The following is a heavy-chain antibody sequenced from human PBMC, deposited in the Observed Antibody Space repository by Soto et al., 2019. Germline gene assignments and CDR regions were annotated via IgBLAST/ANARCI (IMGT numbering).Heavy chain of an antibody. D-gene: IGHD6-6*01. V-gene: IGHV4-39*01. CDR1: GGSISSSSYY. Sequence: QLQLQESGPGLVKPSETLSLTCTVSGGSISSSSYYWGWIRQPPGKGLEWIGSIYYSGSTYYNPSLKSRVTISVDTSKNQFSLKLSSVTAADTAVYYGARHWSYSSSDYCFGYWGQGTLVTVSS. CDR3: ARHWSYSSSDYCFGY. J-gene: IGHJ4*02. CDR2: IYYSGST.